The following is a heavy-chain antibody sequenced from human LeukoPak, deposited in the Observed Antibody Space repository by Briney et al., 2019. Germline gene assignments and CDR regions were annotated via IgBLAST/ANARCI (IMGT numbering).Heavy chain of an antibody. J-gene: IGHJ3*02. CDR2: IVVGSGNT. CDR1: GFTFTTSA. Sequence: ASVKVSRKASGFTFTTSAMQWVRQARGQRLEWIGWIVVGSGNTNYAQKFQKRVTITRDMSTSTAYMELSSLRSEDTAVYYCARELGYSSSGDAFDTWGQGTMVTVSS. D-gene: IGHD6-19*01. V-gene: IGHV1-58*02. CDR3: ARELGYSSSGDAFDT.